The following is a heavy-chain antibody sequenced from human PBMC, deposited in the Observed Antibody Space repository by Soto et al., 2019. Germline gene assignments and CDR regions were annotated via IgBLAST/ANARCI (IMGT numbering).Heavy chain of an antibody. Sequence: GSLRFSCAASGFTFSSYSMNWVRQAPGKGLEWVSSISSSSSYIYYADSVKGRFTISRDNAKNSLYLQMNSLRAEDTAVYYCARDGLYSSSWYIWFDPWGQGTLVTVSS. CDR2: ISSSSSYI. CDR3: ARDGLYSSSWYIWFDP. V-gene: IGHV3-21*01. D-gene: IGHD6-13*01. J-gene: IGHJ5*02. CDR1: GFTFSSYS.